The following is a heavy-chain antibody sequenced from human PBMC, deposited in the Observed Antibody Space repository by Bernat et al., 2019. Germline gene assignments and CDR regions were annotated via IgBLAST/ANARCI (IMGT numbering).Heavy chain of an antibody. J-gene: IGHJ6*03. CDR2: ISVYNGNT. CDR1: GYTFTSYG. Sequence: QVQVVQSGDEVKKPGASVKVSCKASGYTFTSYGISWVRQAPGQGLEWMGWISVYNGNTNYAQKLRGRVIRTTDTSTSTAYMELRSLRSDDTAVYYCAGGSAGTYYYYMDVWGKGTTVTVSS. CDR3: AGGSAGTYYYYMDV. V-gene: IGHV1-18*01. D-gene: IGHD3-10*01.